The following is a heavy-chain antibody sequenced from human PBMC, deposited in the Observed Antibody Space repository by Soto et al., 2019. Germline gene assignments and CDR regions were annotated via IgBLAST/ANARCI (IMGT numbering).Heavy chain of an antibody. D-gene: IGHD6-19*01. CDR3: ASPPVGAVAGNAGAFDI. CDR2: INPSGGST. Sequence: ASVKVSCKASGYTFTSYYMHWVRQAPGQGLEWMGIINPSGGSTSYAQKFQGRVTMTRDTSTSTVYMELSSLRSEDTAVYYCASPPVGAVAGNAGAFDIWGPGTMVTGS. J-gene: IGHJ3*02. V-gene: IGHV1-46*01. CDR1: GYTFTSYY.